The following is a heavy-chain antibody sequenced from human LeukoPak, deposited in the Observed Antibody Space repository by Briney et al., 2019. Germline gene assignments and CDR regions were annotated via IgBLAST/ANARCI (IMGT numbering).Heavy chain of an antibody. CDR2: INPNSGGT. V-gene: IGHV1-2*02. Sequence: ASVKVSCKASGYTFTGYYMHWVRQAPGQGLEWMGWINPNSGGTNYAQKFQGRVTMTRDTSISTVYMELSSLRSEDTAVYYCAREPIRYFDWLPDDAFDIWGQGTMVIVSS. CDR3: AREPIRYFDWLPDDAFDI. CDR1: GYTFTGYY. D-gene: IGHD3-9*01. J-gene: IGHJ3*02.